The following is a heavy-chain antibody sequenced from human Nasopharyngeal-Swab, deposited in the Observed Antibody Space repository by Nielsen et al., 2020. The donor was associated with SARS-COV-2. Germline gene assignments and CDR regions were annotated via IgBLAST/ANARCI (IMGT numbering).Heavy chain of an antibody. CDR1: GFNFNNYG. J-gene: IGHJ3*01. CDR2: ISYEGSKK. Sequence: GESLKISCAASGFNFNNYGMHWVRQAPGKGLEWVAVISYEGSKKFYVASVEGRFTVSRDFSKNTLFLQMRSLRPADTAVYYCAKATQIFWCGQFRNDAFDVWGRGTMVTVSS. V-gene: IGHV3-30*18. CDR3: AKATQIFWCGQFRNDAFDV. D-gene: IGHD2-21*01.